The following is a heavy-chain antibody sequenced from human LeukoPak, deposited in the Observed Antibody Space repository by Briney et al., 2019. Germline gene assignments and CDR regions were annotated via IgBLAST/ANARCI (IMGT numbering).Heavy chain of an antibody. D-gene: IGHD6-19*01. Sequence: GGSLRLSCAASGFTFSSYWMSWVRQAPGKGLEWVANIKEDGSEKYYVDSVKGRFTISRDNAKNSLYLQMNSLRAEDTAVYYCARVRGIAVAGTASIYFDYWGQGTLATVSS. J-gene: IGHJ4*02. V-gene: IGHV3-7*01. CDR1: GFTFSSYW. CDR3: ARVRGIAVAGTASIYFDY. CDR2: IKEDGSEK.